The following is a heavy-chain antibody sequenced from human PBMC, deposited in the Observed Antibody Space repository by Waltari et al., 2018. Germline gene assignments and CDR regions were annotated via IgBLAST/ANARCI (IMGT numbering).Heavy chain of an antibody. CDR3: ARGGGWYPDAFDI. V-gene: IGHV3-53*01. CDR2: IYSGGST. D-gene: IGHD6-19*01. CDR1: GGSFSGYY. J-gene: IGHJ3*02. Sequence: VQLQQWGAGLLKPSETLSLTCAVYGGSFSGYYWSWIRQPPGKGLGWVSVIYSGGSTYYADSVKGRFTISRDNSKNTLYLQMNSLRAEDTAVYYCARGGGWYPDAFDIWGQGTMVTVSS.